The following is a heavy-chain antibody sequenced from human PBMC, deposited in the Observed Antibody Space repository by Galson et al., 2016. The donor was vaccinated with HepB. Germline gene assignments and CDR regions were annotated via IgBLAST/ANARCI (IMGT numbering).Heavy chain of an antibody. J-gene: IGHJ3*02. CDR2: INGDGSST. CDR3: ARGSRSIPNALDI. V-gene: IGHV3-74*01. Sequence: LRLSCAASGFTFSSYWMHWVRQTPGKGLVWVSRINGDGSSTNYADSVKGRFTISRENAKNTLFLQMNSLGAEDTAVYYCARGSRSIPNALDIWGQGTVVTVSS. D-gene: IGHD2-21*01. CDR1: GFTFSSYW.